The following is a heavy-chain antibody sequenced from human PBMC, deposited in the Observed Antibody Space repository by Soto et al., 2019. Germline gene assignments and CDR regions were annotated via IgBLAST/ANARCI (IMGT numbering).Heavy chain of an antibody. CDR3: ARSSGYVPGGY. CDR2: INHSGST. V-gene: IGHV4-38-2*01. CDR1: GYPISNGYY. D-gene: IGHD5-12*01. J-gene: IGHJ4*02. Sequence: SETLSLTCAVSGYPISNGYYGGWVGQPPGKGLEWIGIINHSGSTYYNPSLRSRITISVDTSKNQFSLKMPSVTAADPAVYYCARSSGYVPGGYWGQGILVTVSS.